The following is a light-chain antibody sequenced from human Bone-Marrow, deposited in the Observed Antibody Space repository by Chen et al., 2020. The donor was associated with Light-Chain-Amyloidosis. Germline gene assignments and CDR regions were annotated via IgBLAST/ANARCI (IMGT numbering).Light chain of an antibody. CDR3: AAWDDSLTGPV. Sequence: SILIQPPSASGTAGQLVTMSCSGTSSNIGKNHVYWDQQFPGMAPKLIIYVSDKRSSGLPDRFSASKSGSSASMAINGLRSEDEADYYCAAWDDSLTGPVFGGGTKLTVL. V-gene: IGLV1-47*01. J-gene: IGLJ3*02. CDR2: VSD. CDR1: SSNIGKNH.